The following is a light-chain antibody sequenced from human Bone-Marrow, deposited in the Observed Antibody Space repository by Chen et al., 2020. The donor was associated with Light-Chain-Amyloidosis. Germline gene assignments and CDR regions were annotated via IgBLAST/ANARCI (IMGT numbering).Light chain of an antibody. CDR2: QAS. CDR1: HTIRAR. Sequence: DIQMTQLPPTMSASVGDRVTITRRASHTIRARLAWYQQKPGNAPKVLIYQASSLESGVPSRFSGSGSGTEFTLTISSLQPDDFATSYCHQYKSFPWTFGHGPRVEMK. V-gene: IGKV1-5*03. CDR3: HQYKSFPWT. J-gene: IGKJ1*01.